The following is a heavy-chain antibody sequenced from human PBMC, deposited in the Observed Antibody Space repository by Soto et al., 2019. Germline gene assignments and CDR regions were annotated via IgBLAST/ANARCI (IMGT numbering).Heavy chain of an antibody. CDR1: GGSFSGYY. CDR3: ARQFFWSGPIGY. D-gene: IGHD3-3*01. Sequence: QVQLQQWGAGLLKPSETLSLTCAVYGGSFSGYYWSWIRQPPGKGLEWIGEINHSGSTNYNPSLKSRVTISVDTSKNQFSLKMSSVTAADTDVYYCARQFFWSGPIGYWGQGTLVTVSS. CDR2: INHSGST. J-gene: IGHJ4*02. V-gene: IGHV4-34*01.